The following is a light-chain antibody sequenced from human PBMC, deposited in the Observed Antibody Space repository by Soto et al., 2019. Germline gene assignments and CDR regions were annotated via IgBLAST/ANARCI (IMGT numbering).Light chain of an antibody. J-gene: IGKJ2*01. Sequence: DILMTRSPSTLSASVGDRVIITCRASQSISKQLAWYQQKPGKAPRLLIYAASSLESGVPSRFSGSGSGTEFSLTISSLQPDDFASYYCQQYNSDSYTFGQGTKLEIK. V-gene: IGKV1-5*03. CDR2: AAS. CDR3: QQYNSDSYT. CDR1: QSISKQ.